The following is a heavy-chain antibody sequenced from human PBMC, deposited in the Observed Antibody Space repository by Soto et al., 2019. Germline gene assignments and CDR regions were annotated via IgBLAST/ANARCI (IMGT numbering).Heavy chain of an antibody. V-gene: IGHV4-59*01. CDR3: ARIKRGYSYGSIIDF. D-gene: IGHD5-12*01. Sequence: SETLSLTCTVSGGSIRDYYWSWIRQPPGKGLEWIGYVFYSGSTNYNPSLKSRVTISVDTPKNIFSLKLRSVTAADTAVYYCARIKRGYSYGSIIDFWGQGARVTVSS. CDR2: VFYSGST. J-gene: IGHJ4*02. CDR1: GGSIRDYY.